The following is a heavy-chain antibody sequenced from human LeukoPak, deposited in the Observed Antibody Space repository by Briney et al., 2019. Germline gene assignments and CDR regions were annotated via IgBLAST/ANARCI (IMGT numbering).Heavy chain of an antibody. CDR1: GFTFSSYS. D-gene: IGHD2-2*02. J-gene: IGHJ5*02. Sequence: GGSLRLSCAASGFTFSSYSMNWVRQAPGKGLEWVSSISSSSSYIYYADSVKGRFTISRDNAKKSLYLQMNSLRAEDTAVYYCARDHCSSTSCYTGPNWFDPWGQGTLVTVSS. CDR2: ISSSSSYI. CDR3: ARDHCSSTSCYTGPNWFDP. V-gene: IGHV3-21*01.